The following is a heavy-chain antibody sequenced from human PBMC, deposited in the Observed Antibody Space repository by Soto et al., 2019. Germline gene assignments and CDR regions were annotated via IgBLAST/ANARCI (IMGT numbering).Heavy chain of an antibody. Sequence: SESLSLAXAVYGGSFRGYYWSWIRQPPGKGLEWIGEINHSGSTNYNPSLKSRVTISVDTSKNQFSLKLSSVTAADTAVYYCASLLIVVVNGSLYYYYGMDVWGQGTTVTVSS. CDR1: GGSFRGYY. CDR2: INHSGST. CDR3: ASLLIVVVNGSLYYYYGMDV. J-gene: IGHJ6*02. D-gene: IGHD3-22*01. V-gene: IGHV4-34*01.